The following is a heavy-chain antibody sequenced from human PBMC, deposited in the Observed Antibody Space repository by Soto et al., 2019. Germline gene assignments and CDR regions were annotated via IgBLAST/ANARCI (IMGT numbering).Heavy chain of an antibody. CDR1: GFTFSSYS. J-gene: IGHJ6*02. CDR2: ISSSSSYI. CDR3: ARDTDIVVVPAVYYGMDV. V-gene: IGHV3-21*01. D-gene: IGHD2-2*01. Sequence: GGSLRLSCAASGFTFSSYSMNWVRQAPGKGLEWVSSISSSSSYIYYADSVKGRFTISRDNAKNSLYLQMNSLRAEDTAVYYCARDTDIVVVPAVYYGMDVWGQGTTVTVSS.